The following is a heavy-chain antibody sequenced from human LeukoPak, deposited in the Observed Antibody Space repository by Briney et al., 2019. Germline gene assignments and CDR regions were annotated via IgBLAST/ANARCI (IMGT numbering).Heavy chain of an antibody. CDR3: TTSLSITMVRGVIIPFDS. CDR2: KKSKIDGGTT. D-gene: IGHD3-10*01. V-gene: IGHV3-15*01. J-gene: IGHJ4*02. CDR1: VLTYSNAW. Sequence: GLSLRLFCGACVLTYSNAWMRWVSHAPGRGLEWGGRKKSKIDGGTTDYAAPVKGKFTTSRDDPKNTLYLQMNSLKTEDTAVYYCTTSLSITMVRGVIIPFDSGGQGTLVTVS.